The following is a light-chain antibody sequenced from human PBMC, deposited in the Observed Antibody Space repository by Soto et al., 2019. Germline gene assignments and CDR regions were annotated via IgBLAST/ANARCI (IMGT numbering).Light chain of an antibody. V-gene: IGKV3-11*01. CDR1: QSVSSY. J-gene: IGKJ5*01. CDR2: DAS. CDR3: QQRSNWPIT. Sequence: EIVLTHSPATLSLSPGERATLSCRASQSVSSYLAWYQQKPGQAPRLLIYDASNRATGIPARFSGSGSGTDFTLTISSLEPEDFAVYYCQQRSNWPITFGQGRRLEIK.